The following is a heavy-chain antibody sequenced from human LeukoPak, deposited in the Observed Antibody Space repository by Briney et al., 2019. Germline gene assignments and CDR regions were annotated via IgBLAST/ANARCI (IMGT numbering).Heavy chain of an antibody. V-gene: IGHV4-61*10. Sequence: PSETLSLTCTVSGGSVSSGGYYWSWIRQPAGKGLEYLGRISSTGSTNYNPSLRSRVTISLDTSKNQFSLKLRSVTAADTAVYYCARDRDGYAGWDYWGQGTLVTVSS. J-gene: IGHJ4*02. D-gene: IGHD5-24*01. CDR1: GGSVSSGGYY. CDR3: ARDRDGYAGWDY. CDR2: ISSTGST.